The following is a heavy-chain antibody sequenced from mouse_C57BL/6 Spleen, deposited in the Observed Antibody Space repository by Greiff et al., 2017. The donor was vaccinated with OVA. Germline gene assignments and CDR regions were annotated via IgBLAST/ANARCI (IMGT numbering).Heavy chain of an antibody. CDR2: ISSGGSYT. J-gene: IGHJ4*01. Sequence: EVKVVESGGDLVKPGGSLKLSCAASGFTFSSYGMSWVRQTPDKRLEWVATISSGGSYTYYPDSVKGRFTISRDNAKNTLYLQMSSLKSEDTAMYYCARYDYYAMDYWGQGTSVTVSS. CDR1: GFTFSSYG. D-gene: IGHD2-14*01. V-gene: IGHV5-6*01. CDR3: ARYDYYAMDY.